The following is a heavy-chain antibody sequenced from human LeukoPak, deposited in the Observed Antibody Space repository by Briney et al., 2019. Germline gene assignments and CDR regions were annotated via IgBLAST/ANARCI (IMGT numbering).Heavy chain of an antibody. Sequence: ASVKVSCKASGGTFSSYAISWVRQAPGQGLEWMGRIISILGIANYAQKFQGRVTITADKSTSTAYMELSSLRSEDTAVYYCARDRPPEREMATINRFWYFDLWGRGTLVTVSS. CDR2: IISILGIA. CDR3: ARDRPPEREMATINRFWYFDL. CDR1: GGTFSSYA. J-gene: IGHJ2*01. V-gene: IGHV1-69*04. D-gene: IGHD5-24*01.